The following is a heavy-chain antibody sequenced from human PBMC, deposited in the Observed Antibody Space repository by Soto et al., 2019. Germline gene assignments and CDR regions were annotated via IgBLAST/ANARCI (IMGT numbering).Heavy chain of an antibody. D-gene: IGHD3-10*01. J-gene: IGHJ6*02. CDR3: ARDHGRRVRGVYPRWDGMDV. Sequence: GGSLRLSCAASGFTVSSNYMSWVRQAPGKGLEWVSVIYSGGSTYYADSVKGRFTICRDNSKNTLYLQMNSLRAEDTAVYYCARDHGRRVRGVYPRWDGMDVWGQGTTVTVSS. CDR1: GFTVSSNY. V-gene: IGHV3-53*01. CDR2: IYSGGST.